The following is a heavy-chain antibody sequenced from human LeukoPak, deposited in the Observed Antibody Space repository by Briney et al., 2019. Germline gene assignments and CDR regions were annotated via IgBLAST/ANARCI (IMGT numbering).Heavy chain of an antibody. CDR1: GFTFSSYD. V-gene: IGHV3-13*01. J-gene: IGHJ6*02. D-gene: IGHD3-9*01. CDR2: IGTAGDT. Sequence: GGSLRLSCAASGFTFSSYDMHWVRQATGKGLEWVSAIGTAGDTYYPGSVKGRFTISRENAKNSLYLQMNSLRAGDTAVYYCARGGYYDLLTGYYHYYGMDVWGQGTTVTVSS. CDR3: ARGGYYDLLTGYYHYYGMDV.